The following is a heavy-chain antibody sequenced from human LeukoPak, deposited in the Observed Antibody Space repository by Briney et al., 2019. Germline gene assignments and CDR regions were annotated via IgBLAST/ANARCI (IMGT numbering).Heavy chain of an antibody. D-gene: IGHD6-13*01. CDR3: VKGPQSSSWYFWVY. J-gene: IGHJ4*02. CDR1: GFTFSSYA. Sequence: TGGSLRLSCAASGFTFSSYAMSWVRQAPGKGLEWVSAISGSGGSTYYADSVKGRFTISRDNSKNTLYLQMSSLRAEDTAVYYCVKGPQSSSWYFWVYWGQGTLVTVSS. V-gene: IGHV3-23*01. CDR2: ISGSGGST.